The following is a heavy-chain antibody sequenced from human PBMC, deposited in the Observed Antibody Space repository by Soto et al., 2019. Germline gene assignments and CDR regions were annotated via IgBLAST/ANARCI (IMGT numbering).Heavy chain of an antibody. CDR2: INPIFGTA. CDR3: ARLLASSYEAYQH. V-gene: IGHV1-69*12. D-gene: IGHD5-12*01. Sequence: QVQLVQSGAEVKKPGSSVKVSCKASGGTFSTYPISWVRQAPGQGLEWMGGINPIFGTANYAQKLQGRVSITAGESTTTASMRLSSLRSGDTAFYYWARLLASSYEAYQHWGQGTLVTVTS. CDR1: GGTFSTYP. J-gene: IGHJ1*01.